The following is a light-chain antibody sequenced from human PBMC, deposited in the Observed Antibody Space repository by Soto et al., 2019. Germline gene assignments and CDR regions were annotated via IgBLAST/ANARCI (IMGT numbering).Light chain of an antibody. V-gene: IGKV1-9*01. Sequence: DIQLTQSPSFLSASVGDRVTITCRASQGISTFLAWYQHKPGKAPKLLIYAASTLQSGVPSRFGGSRSGTEFTLTISSLQPEDFATYYCQQLYGYLFTFGQGTRLEIK. CDR1: QGISTF. CDR3: QQLYGYLFT. J-gene: IGKJ5*01. CDR2: AAS.